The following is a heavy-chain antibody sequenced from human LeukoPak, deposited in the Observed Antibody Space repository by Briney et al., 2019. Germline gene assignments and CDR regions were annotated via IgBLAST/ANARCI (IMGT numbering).Heavy chain of an antibody. D-gene: IGHD3-22*01. J-gene: IGHJ4*02. CDR1: GFTFSSYA. CDR3: ARLNIGYYDSSGFYDDY. Sequence: GGSLRLSCAASGFTFSSYAMSWVRQAPGKGLEWVSGISGSGVSTYYADSVKGRFTISRDNSKNTLFLQMNSLRAGDTAVYYCARLNIGYYDSSGFYDDYWGQGTPVTVSS. CDR2: ISGSGVST. V-gene: IGHV3-23*01.